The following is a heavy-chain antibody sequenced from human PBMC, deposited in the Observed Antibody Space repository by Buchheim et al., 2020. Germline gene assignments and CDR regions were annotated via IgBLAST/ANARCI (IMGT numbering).Heavy chain of an antibody. D-gene: IGHD5/OR15-5a*01. J-gene: IGHJ6*02. V-gene: IGHV1-69*02. Sequence: QVQLVQSGAEVKKPGSSVKVSCKASGGTFSSYTISWVRQAPGQGLEWMGRIIPILGIANYAQKFQGRVTITADKSTSTAYMELSSLSSEDTAVYYCARSSTLGWKAGYYYYYGMDVWGQGTT. CDR2: IIPILGIA. CDR1: GGTFSSYT. CDR3: ARSSTLGWKAGYYYYYGMDV.